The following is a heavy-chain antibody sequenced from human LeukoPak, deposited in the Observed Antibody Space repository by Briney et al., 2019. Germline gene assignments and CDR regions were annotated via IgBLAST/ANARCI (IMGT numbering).Heavy chain of an antibody. CDR3: ASTLVYYDFWSGYDRMDV. V-gene: IGHV3-7*01. D-gene: IGHD3-3*01. Sequence: PGGSLRLSCAASGFTFSSYWMSWVRQAPGKGLEWVANIKQDGSEKYYVDSVKGRFTISRDNAKNSLYLQMNSLRAEDTAVYYCASTLVYYDFWSGYDRMDVWGKGTTVTVSS. CDR1: GFTFSSYW. CDR2: IKQDGSEK. J-gene: IGHJ6*03.